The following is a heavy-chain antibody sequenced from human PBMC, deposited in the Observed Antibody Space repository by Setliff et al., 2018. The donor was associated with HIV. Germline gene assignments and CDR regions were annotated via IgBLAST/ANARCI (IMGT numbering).Heavy chain of an antibody. CDR3: ARVSGGRPGNYYYAMDV. V-gene: IGHV1-3*04. CDR1: GYTFSQYA. D-gene: IGHD1-26*01. J-gene: IGHJ6*02. Sequence: ASVKVSCKASGYTFSQYALPWVRQAPGQRLEWMGWINTGNENTRYSQKFQGRVSIIRDTSANTAYMELTNLRSDDSAIYYCARVSGGRPGNYYYAMDVWGQGTTVTVSS. CDR2: INTGNENT.